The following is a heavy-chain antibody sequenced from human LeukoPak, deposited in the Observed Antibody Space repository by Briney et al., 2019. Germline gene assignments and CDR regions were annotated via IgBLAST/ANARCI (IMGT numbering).Heavy chain of an antibody. Sequence: GGSLRLSCAASGFTFGSYAMGWVRRAPEKGLEWVSAISSSGASKYYADSVKGRFTISRDNSKNTLYLQMDSLRAEDTAIYYCAKDKIWGEDYFDYWGQGTLVTVSS. CDR1: GFTFGSYA. CDR2: ISSSGASK. CDR3: AKDKIWGEDYFDY. J-gene: IGHJ4*02. D-gene: IGHD3-16*01. V-gene: IGHV3-23*01.